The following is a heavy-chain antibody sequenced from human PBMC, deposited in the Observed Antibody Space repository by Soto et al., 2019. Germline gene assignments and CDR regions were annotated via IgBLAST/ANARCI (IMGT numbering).Heavy chain of an antibody. V-gene: IGHV4-39*01. CDR2: IYYSGST. CDR1: GGSISSSSYY. Sequence: SETVSLTCTVSGGSISSSSYYWGWIRQPPGKGLEWIGSIYYSGSTYYNPSLKSRVTISVDTSQTQFSLKLSSVTAAATAVYYCARRRIMITFGGVTGWFDPWGQGTLVTVSS. CDR3: ARRRIMITFGGVTGWFDP. J-gene: IGHJ5*02. D-gene: IGHD3-16*01.